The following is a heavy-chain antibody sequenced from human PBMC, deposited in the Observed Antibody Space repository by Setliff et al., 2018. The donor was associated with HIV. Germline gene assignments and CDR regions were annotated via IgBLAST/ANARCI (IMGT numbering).Heavy chain of an antibody. D-gene: IGHD2-21*02. CDR3: ATLDPSGGNFLAY. J-gene: IGHJ4*02. CDR1: GGSIGSTSFY. Sequence: SETLSLTYIVSGGSIGSTSFYGGWIRQPPGKGLEWIGTLYFSGRTYYNPSLKSRVTISLDTSKMQFSLRLTSVTAADTAVYYCATLDPSGGNFLAYWGQGTLVTVSS. V-gene: IGHV4-39*07. CDR2: LYFSGRT.